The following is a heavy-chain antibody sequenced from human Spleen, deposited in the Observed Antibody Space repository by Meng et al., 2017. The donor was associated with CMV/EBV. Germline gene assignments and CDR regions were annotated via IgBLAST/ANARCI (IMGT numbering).Heavy chain of an antibody. CDR3: ARESQKSYYYGMDV. Sequence: GESLKISCAASGFSFGTYGMHWVRQAPGKGLEWVAVLSYDGSSKFYADSVKGRFTISSDSSRNTLYLQMNSLRAEDTAVYYCARESQKSYYYGMDVWGRGTTVTVSS. J-gene: IGHJ6*02. CDR2: LSYDGSSK. V-gene: IGHV3-30*19. CDR1: GFSFGTYG.